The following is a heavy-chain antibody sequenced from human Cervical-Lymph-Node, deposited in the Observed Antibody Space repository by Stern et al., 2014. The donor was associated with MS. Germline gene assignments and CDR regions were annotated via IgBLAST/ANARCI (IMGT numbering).Heavy chain of an antibody. CDR1: GFSLTTSGMA. CDR3: ARFYSSSSFADAFDI. Sequence: QVTLKESGPALVKPTQTLTLTCTFSGFSLTTSGMAVSWIRQPPGKALEWLAFIDWDDDKSYNPSLKTRLTISKDTSKNQVVLTMTNMDPVDTATYYCARFYSSSSFADAFDIWGQGTMVTVSS. J-gene: IGHJ3*02. V-gene: IGHV2-70*01. D-gene: IGHD6-6*01. CDR2: IDWDDDK.